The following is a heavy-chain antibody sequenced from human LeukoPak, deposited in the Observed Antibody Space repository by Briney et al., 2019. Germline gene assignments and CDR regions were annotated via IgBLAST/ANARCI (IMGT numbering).Heavy chain of an antibody. V-gene: IGHV4-34*01. Sequence: PSETLSLTCAVYGGSFSGFYWSWIRQPPGKGLEWIGEITHSGSTNYSPSLKSRVTISVDTSKNQFSLKLSSVTAADTAVYYCARLSSLANIAARGRTWLDPWGQGSLVTVSS. CDR2: ITHSGST. CDR1: GGSFSGFY. J-gene: IGHJ5*02. CDR3: ARLSSLANIAARGRTWLDP. D-gene: IGHD6-6*01.